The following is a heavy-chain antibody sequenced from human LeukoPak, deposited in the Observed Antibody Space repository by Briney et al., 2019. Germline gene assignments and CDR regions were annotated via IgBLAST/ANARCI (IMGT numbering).Heavy chain of an antibody. CDR3: ARLTSSWSFDY. Sequence: GESLQFSCKCSGSSFTNYWIGWVRQMRGKGLEWMGIISPDGSDTSYSPSFQGQVTTSADKSITPAYLQWSSLKASDTAMYYCARLTSSWSFDYWGQGTLVTVSS. V-gene: IGHV5-51*01. J-gene: IGHJ4*02. CDR1: GSSFTNYW. CDR2: ISPDGSDT. D-gene: IGHD6-13*01.